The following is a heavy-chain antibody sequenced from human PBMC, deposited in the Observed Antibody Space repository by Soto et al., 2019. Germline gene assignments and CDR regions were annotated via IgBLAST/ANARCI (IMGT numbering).Heavy chain of an antibody. CDR2: IRSTNYGRTT. CDR3: SRPSYYYDSSGFEPGAFDI. D-gene: IGHD3-22*01. Sequence: PGGSLRLSCTGSGFTFVNNAMTWFRQAPGKGLEWVGFIRSTNYGRTTEYAASVQGRFTISRAGSKGIAYLEMNSLTTDDTAVYYCSRPSYYYDSSGFEPGAFDIWGQGTMVTVSS. CDR1: GFTFVNNA. V-gene: IGHV3-49*01. J-gene: IGHJ3*02.